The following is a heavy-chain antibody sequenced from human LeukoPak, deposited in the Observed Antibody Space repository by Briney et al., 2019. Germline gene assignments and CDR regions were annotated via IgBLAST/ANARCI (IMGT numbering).Heavy chain of an antibody. V-gene: IGHV4-59*08. CDR3: AKPAAGGDSAFDI. Sequence: PSETLSLTCTVSGGSISSYYWSWIRQPPGKGLEWIGYVNYIGSTNYNPSLKSRVTILVDTSKIQFSLKLTSVTAADTAVYYCAKPAAGGDSAFDIWGQGTMVTVSS. CDR1: GGSISSYY. J-gene: IGHJ3*02. D-gene: IGHD6-13*01. CDR2: VNYIGST.